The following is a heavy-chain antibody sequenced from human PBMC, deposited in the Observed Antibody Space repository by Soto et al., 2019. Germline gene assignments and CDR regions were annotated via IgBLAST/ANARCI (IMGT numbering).Heavy chain of an antibody. CDR1: GFTFSSYS. CDR2: ISSSSSTI. D-gene: IGHD1-26*01. CDR3: AVRRPIVGATKGFGGMDV. Sequence: GGSLRLSCAASGFTFSSYSMNWVRQAPGKGLEWVSYISSSSSTIYYADSLKGRFTISRDNAKNSLYLQMNGLRDEDTAVYYCAVRRPIVGATKGFGGMDVWGQGTTVTVSS. J-gene: IGHJ6*02. V-gene: IGHV3-48*02.